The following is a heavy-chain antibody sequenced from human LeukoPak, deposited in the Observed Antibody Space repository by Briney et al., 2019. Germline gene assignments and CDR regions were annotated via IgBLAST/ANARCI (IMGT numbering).Heavy chain of an antibody. Sequence: GRSLRLSCAASGFTFSNYGMHWVRQAPGKGLEWLAVVWYDDAVKNYADSVKGRFTISRDNAKNSLYLQMNSLRAEDTAVYYCARDVSGSYLNDAFDIWGQGTMVTVSS. D-gene: IGHD1-26*01. CDR1: GFTFSNYG. J-gene: IGHJ3*02. V-gene: IGHV3-33*01. CDR3: ARDVSGSYLNDAFDI. CDR2: VWYDDAVK.